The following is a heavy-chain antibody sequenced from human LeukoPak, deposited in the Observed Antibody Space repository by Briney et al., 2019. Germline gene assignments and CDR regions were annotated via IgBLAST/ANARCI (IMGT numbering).Heavy chain of an antibody. V-gene: IGHV3-7*03. D-gene: IGHD6-13*01. CDR1: GFTFSAYA. CDR3: SLEGSSWYRYFQH. CDR2: IKQDGSEK. Sequence: GGSLRLSCAASGFTFSAYAMSWVRQAPGKGLEWVANIKQDGSEKYYVDSVKGRFTISRDNAKNSLYLQMNSLRAEDTAVYYSSLEGSSWYRYFQHWGQGTLVTVSS. J-gene: IGHJ1*01.